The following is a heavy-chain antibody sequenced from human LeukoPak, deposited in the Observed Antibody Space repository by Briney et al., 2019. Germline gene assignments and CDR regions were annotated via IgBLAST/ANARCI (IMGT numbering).Heavy chain of an antibody. J-gene: IGHJ4*02. V-gene: IGHV3-23*01. CDR1: GFTFNNYA. CDR2: IGGSDSTA. Sequence: GGSLRLSCAASGFTFNNYAMNWVRQAPGKGLEWVSVIGGSDSTAYYADSVRGRFTISRDNSKNTLYLQMNSLRAEDTAIYYCAKDRDYFDYWGQGTLVTVSA. CDR3: AKDRDYFDY.